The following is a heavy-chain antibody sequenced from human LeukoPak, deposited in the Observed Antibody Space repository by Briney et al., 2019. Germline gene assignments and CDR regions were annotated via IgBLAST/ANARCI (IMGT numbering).Heavy chain of an antibody. V-gene: IGHV1-69*04. CDR1: GYTFTSYA. D-gene: IGHD2-2*01. J-gene: IGHJ6*02. CDR3: ARDWDIVVVPAAEEKLVNYGMDV. Sequence: SVKVSCKASGYTFTSYAISWVRQAPGQGLEWMGRIIPILGIANYAQKFPGRVTITADKSTSTAYMELSSLRSEDTAVYYCARDWDIVVVPAAEEKLVNYGMDVWGQGTTVTVSS. CDR2: IIPILGIA.